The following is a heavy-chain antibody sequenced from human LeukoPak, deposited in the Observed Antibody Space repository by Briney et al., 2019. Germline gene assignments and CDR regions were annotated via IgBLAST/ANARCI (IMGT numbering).Heavy chain of an antibody. V-gene: IGHV3-30*03. D-gene: IGHD5-12*01. CDR2: ISYDGSDK. CDR3: ARNSRVASTSGLNY. CDR1: GFTISTYG. Sequence: PGRSLRLSCAASGFTISTYGMHWVRQAPGKGLEWVALISYDGSDKYYADSVKGRFTISRDNSKNTLYLQMNSLRAEDTAVYYCARNSRVASTSGLNYWGQGTLVTVSS. J-gene: IGHJ4*02.